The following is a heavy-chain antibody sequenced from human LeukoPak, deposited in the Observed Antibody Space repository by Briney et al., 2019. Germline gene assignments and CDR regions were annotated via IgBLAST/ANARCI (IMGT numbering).Heavy chain of an antibody. CDR1: GFTFEDYA. J-gene: IGHJ5*02. D-gene: IGHD6-19*01. Sequence: GGSLRLSCAASGFTFEDYAMQWVRQAPGKGLEWVSGISWNGGNIGYADSVKGRFIISRDNARNSLYLQMNSLRAEDMALYYCAKGGIAVAGTWFDPWGQGTLVTVSS. CDR2: ISWNGGNI. CDR3: AKGGIAVAGTWFDP. V-gene: IGHV3-9*03.